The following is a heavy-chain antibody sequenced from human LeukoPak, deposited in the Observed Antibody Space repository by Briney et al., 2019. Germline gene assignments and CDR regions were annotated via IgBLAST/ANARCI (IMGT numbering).Heavy chain of an antibody. Sequence: GESLQISCKGSGYSFSTYWIAWARHMPEKGLEWMGFIYPSDSDIRYSPSFQGQVTISADKSTNTAYLQWSSLKASDTAAYYCARHMDKNKGYCSGSTCYDAFDIWGQGTTVTVSS. D-gene: IGHD2-2*01. V-gene: IGHV5-51*01. CDR3: ARHMDKNKGYCSGSTCYDAFDI. CDR2: IYPSDSDI. CDR1: GYSFSTYW. J-gene: IGHJ3*02.